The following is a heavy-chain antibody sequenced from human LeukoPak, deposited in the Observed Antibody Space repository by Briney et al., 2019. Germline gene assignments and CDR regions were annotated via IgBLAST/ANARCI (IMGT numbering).Heavy chain of an antibody. V-gene: IGHV3-30*16. Sequence: PGKSLRLSCAASGFTFSGFAIHWVRQAPGKGLEWVASTSPDGNDKYYADSVKGRFTISRDNSKNTVYLQMNSLRGEDTAVYYCARVEMPMIAVLDYWGQGTLVTVSS. J-gene: IGHJ4*02. CDR1: GFTFSGFA. CDR3: ARVEMPMIAVLDY. D-gene: IGHD5-24*01. CDR2: TSPDGNDK.